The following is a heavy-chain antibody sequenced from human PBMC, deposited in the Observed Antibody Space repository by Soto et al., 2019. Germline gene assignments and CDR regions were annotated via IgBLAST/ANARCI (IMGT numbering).Heavy chain of an antibody. CDR1: GGSISSGDYY. J-gene: IGHJ6*02. CDR3: ARGVVVPAAIRPYYYGMDV. V-gene: IGHV4-30-4*01. Sequence: PSETLSLTCTVSGGSISSGDYYWSWIRQPPGKGLEWIGYIYYSGSTYYNPSLKSRVTISVDTSKNQFSLKLSSVTAADTAVYYCARGVVVPAAIRPYYYGMDVWGQRTTVTVSS. D-gene: IGHD2-2*01. CDR2: IYYSGST.